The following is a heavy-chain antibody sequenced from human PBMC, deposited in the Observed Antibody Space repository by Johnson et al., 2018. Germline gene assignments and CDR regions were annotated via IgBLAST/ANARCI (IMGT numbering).Heavy chain of an antibody. V-gene: IGHV3-30*03. CDR2: ISDDGSNK. Sequence: QVRLQESGGGVVQPRRSLRLSCAASGFTFSSYGMHWVRQAPGKGLEWVALISDDGSNKYYAASVKGRFTVSRDDSKNTVYLQMKSLKIEDTAIYYCINPRDNCRGDCLQHWGQGALVTVSS. CDR1: GFTFSSYG. J-gene: IGHJ1*01. CDR3: INPRDNCRGDCLQH. D-gene: IGHD2-21*02.